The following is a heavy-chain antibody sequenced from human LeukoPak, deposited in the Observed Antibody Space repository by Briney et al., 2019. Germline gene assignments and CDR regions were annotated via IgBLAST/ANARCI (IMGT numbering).Heavy chain of an antibody. V-gene: IGHV1-18*01. D-gene: IGHD3-16*01. CDR2: ISYNGNT. Sequence: ASVKVSCKASGYTFTSYGISWVRQAPGQGLEWVGWISYNGNTNYAQKVQGRVTMTTDTSTSTAYMELRSLRSDDTAVYYCGRGGPGDYWGQGTLVTVSS. J-gene: IGHJ4*02. CDR3: GRGGPGDY. CDR1: GYTFTSYG.